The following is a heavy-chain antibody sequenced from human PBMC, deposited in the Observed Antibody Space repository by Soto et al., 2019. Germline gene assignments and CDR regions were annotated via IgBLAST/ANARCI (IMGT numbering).Heavy chain of an antibody. CDR3: VRGRRRGYSVY. J-gene: IGHJ4*02. V-gene: IGHV1-8*01. Sequence: QVQLVQSGAEVKKPGASVKVSCKASGYTFTGYDVNWVRQATGQGLEWVGWMNPNTGVAGFAQKFQGRVTLTGNTSLTTAYMELSSLRSEDTAVYYCVRGRRRGYSVYWGQGTLVTVSS. CDR1: GYTFTGYD. D-gene: IGHD2-2*03. CDR2: MNPNTGVA.